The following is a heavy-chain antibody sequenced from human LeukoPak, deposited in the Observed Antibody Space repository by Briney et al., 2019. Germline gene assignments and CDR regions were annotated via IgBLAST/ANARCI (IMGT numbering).Heavy chain of an antibody. Sequence: SETLSLTCTVSGGSVSSGTYYWSWIRQPPGKGLEWIGYIYYSGSTNYNPSLKSRVTISVDTSKNQCSLKLSSVTTADTAVYYCTRSTNLEAFDIWGQGKMVTVSS. J-gene: IGHJ3*02. CDR1: GGSVSSGTYY. CDR3: TRSTNLEAFDI. D-gene: IGHD2-8*01. CDR2: IYYSGST. V-gene: IGHV4-61*01.